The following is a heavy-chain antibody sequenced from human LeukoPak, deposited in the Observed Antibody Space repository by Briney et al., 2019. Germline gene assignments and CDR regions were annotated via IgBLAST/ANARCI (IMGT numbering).Heavy chain of an antibody. CDR2: ISYDGSNK. CDR3: ARGSSSSYYYYYYMDV. D-gene: IGHD6-6*01. V-gene: IGHV3-30*04. J-gene: IGHJ6*03. Sequence: GGSLRLSCAASGFTFSSYAMHWVRQAPGKGLEWVAVISYDGSNKYYADSVKGRFTISRDNSKNTLYLQMNSLRAEDTAVYYCARGSSSSYYYYYYMDVWGKATTVTVSS. CDR1: GFTFSSYA.